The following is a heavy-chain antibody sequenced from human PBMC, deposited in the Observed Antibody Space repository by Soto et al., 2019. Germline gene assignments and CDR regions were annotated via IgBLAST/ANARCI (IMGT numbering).Heavy chain of an antibody. CDR1: GDSVSSNTAP. J-gene: IGHJ4*02. Sequence: SQTLPLTCPVSGDSVSSNTAPWNWIRQSPARGLEWRGRTYYSTRWYINYAESVRSQITFNPNTSKNSFTRQVTSVTPEDTAVYYCTREVMDPLGVFASWGQVSLVTIS. V-gene: IGHV6-1*01. CDR2: TYYSTRWYI. D-gene: IGHD2-8*01. CDR3: TREVMDPLGVFAS.